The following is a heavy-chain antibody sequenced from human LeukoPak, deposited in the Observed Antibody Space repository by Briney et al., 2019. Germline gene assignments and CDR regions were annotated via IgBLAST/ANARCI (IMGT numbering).Heavy chain of an antibody. Sequence: SETLSLTCTVSGGSISAYSWSWIRQPPGKRLEWIGFFYDRGNTNYNPSLKSRVTLSVDPSTNQFSLKLTSATVADTAVYYCARVFLPTAQRSPYFDFWGQGALVIVSS. D-gene: IGHD4-17*01. CDR1: GGSISAYS. CDR3: ARVFLPTAQRSPYFDF. V-gene: IGHV4-59*01. CDR2: FYDRGNT. J-gene: IGHJ4*02.